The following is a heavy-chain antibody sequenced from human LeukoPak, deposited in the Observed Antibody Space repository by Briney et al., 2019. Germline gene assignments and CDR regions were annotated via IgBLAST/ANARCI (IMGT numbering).Heavy chain of an antibody. CDR1: GFTFSSYW. V-gene: IGHV3-74*01. J-gene: IGHJ4*02. D-gene: IGHD2-2*01. CDR3: ARTLSRWVPALGK. Sequence: GGSLRLSCAASGFTFSSYWMHWVRQAPGKGLVWVPRINSDGSSTSYADSVKGRFTISRDNAKNTLYLQMNSLRAEDTAVYYCARTLSRWVPALGKWGQGTLVTVSS. CDR2: INSDGSST.